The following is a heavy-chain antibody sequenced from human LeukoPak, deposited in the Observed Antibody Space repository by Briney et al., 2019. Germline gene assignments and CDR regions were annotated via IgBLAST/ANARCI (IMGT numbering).Heavy chain of an antibody. Sequence: ASVKVSCKASGYTFTGYYMHWVRQAPGQGLEWMGWINPNSGGTNYAQKFQGRVTMTRDTSISTACMELSRLRSDDTAVYYCARGPGGSYSYYYYGMDVWGQGTTVTVSS. CDR1: GYTFTGYY. CDR3: ARGPGGSYSYYYYGMDV. V-gene: IGHV1-2*02. D-gene: IGHD1-26*01. CDR2: INPNSGGT. J-gene: IGHJ6*02.